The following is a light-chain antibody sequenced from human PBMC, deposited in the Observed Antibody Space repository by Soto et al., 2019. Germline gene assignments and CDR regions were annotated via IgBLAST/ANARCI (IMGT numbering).Light chain of an antibody. V-gene: IGLV1-40*01. CDR1: SSNIGAGYD. CDR2: GNS. Sequence: QSVLTRPPSVSGAPGQRVTISCTGSSSNIGAGYDVHWYQQLPGTAPKLLIYGNSNRPSGVPDRFSGSKSGTSASLAITGLQAEDEADYYCQSYDSSLSGWVVFGGGTKVTVL. J-gene: IGLJ2*01. CDR3: QSYDSSLSGWVV.